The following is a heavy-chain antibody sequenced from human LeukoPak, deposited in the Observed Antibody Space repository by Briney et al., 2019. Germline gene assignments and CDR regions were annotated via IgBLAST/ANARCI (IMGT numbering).Heavy chain of an antibody. D-gene: IGHD3-3*01. V-gene: IGHV3-15*01. Sequence: GGSLRLSCAASGFTFSNAWMSWVRQAPGKGLEWVGRIKSKTDGGTIDYAAPVKGRFTISRDDSKNTLYLQMNSLKTEDTAVYYCTTDFGVFRSDFWSGYYRFDYWGQGTLVTVSS. J-gene: IGHJ4*02. CDR1: GFTFSNAW. CDR3: TTDFGVFRSDFWSGYYRFDY. CDR2: IKSKTDGGTI.